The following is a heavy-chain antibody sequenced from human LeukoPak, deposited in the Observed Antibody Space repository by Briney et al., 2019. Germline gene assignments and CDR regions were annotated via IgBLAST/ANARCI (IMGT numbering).Heavy chain of an antibody. CDR2: IRHDGSNK. V-gene: IGHV3-30*02. CDR3: AKDKRGWQSIAARPKRSDYYYMDV. CDR1: GFTFSSYG. J-gene: IGHJ6*03. D-gene: IGHD6-6*01. Sequence: GGSLRLPCATSGFTFSSYGMHWVRQAPGKGLEWVAFIRHDGSNKYYADSVKGRFTTSRDNSKNTMYLQMNSLRAEQTAVYHCAKDKRGWQSIAARPKRSDYYYMDVWGKGTTVTVSS.